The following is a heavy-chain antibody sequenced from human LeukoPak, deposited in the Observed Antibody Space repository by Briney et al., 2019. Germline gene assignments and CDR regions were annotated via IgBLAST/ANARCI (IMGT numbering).Heavy chain of an antibody. V-gene: IGHV4-39*01. CDR1: GGSIRSSRYY. J-gene: IGHJ3*01. Sequence: PSETLSLTCTVSGGSIRSSRYYRGWIRQPPGKGLEWIGSIYSNGGTYYNPSLRSRVTMSVDTSKNQFSLKLTSVTAAETAVYYCGNFDFWGQGTMVIVSS. CDR3: GNFDF. CDR2: IYSNGGT.